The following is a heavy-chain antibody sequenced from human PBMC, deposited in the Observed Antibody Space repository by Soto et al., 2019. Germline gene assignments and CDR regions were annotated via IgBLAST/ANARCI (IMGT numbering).Heavy chain of an antibody. J-gene: IGHJ6*02. D-gene: IGHD3-10*01. CDR2: INHSGST. CDR1: GGSFSGYY. CDR3: ARVSGIYSSVMDV. Sequence: QVQLQQWGAGLLKPSETLSLTCAVYGGSFSGYYWNWIRQPPGKGLEWIGEINHSGSTNYNPSLKSRVTISEATSKNLFALKLSFGPAGDPAGYSWARVSGIYSSVMDVWGQGTTVTVSS. V-gene: IGHV4-34*01.